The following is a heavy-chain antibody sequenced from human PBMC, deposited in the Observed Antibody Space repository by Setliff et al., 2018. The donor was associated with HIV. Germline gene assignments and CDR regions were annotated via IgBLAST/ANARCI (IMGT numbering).Heavy chain of an antibody. CDR2: IYTGGST. CDR3: ARNGHDSSGYYHPDY. Sequence: GGSLRLSCAASGFTVSSNYMSRVRQAPGKGLEWVSVIYTGGSTYYADSVKGRFTISRDNSKNTLYLQMNSLRAEDTAVYYRARNGHDSSGYYHPDYWGQGTLVTVSS. J-gene: IGHJ4*02. V-gene: IGHV3-53*01. D-gene: IGHD3-22*01. CDR1: GFTVSSNY.